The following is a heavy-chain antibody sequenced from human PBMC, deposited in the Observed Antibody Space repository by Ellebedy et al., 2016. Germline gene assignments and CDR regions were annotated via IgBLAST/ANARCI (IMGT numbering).Heavy chain of an antibody. J-gene: IGHJ3*02. CDR3: ARDGTSYYYGDAFDI. CDR1: GFSFSSYL. D-gene: IGHD3-22*01. CDR2: IKPDGSEK. Sequence: GESLKISXAASGFSFSSYLMSWVRQAPGKGLEWVANIKPDGSEKNYVDSVKGRFTISRDNAKNSLYLQMNSLRAEDTAVYYCARDGTSYYYGDAFDIWGQGTMVTVSS. V-gene: IGHV3-7*01.